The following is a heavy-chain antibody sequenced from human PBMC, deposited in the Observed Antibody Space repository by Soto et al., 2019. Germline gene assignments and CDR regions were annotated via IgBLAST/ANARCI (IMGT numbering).Heavy chain of an antibody. CDR1: GYTFTGYY. CDR2: SNPNSGGT. CDR3: ARVGLTGLHDAFDF. D-gene: IGHD3-9*01. J-gene: IGHJ3*01. Sequence: QVQLVQSGAEVKKPGASVKVSCKASGYTFTGYYMHRVRQAPGQGLEWMGWSNPNSGGTNYAQKFQGRVTMTRDPSFSAAYMELSRLRSDDTAVYYCARVGLTGLHDAFDFWGQGTIVTVSS. V-gene: IGHV1-2*02.